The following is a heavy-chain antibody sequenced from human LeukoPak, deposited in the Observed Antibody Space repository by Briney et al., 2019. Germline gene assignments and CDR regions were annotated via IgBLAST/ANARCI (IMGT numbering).Heavy chain of an antibody. V-gene: IGHV1-2*02. CDR3: ARVSGSYSPPDY. CDR1: GYTFTGYY. J-gene: IGHJ4*02. Sequence: GASVKVSCKASGYTFTGYYMHWVRQAPGQGLEWMGWINHNSGGTNYAQKFQGRVTMTRDTSISTAYMELSRLRSDDTAVYYCARVSGSYSPPDYWGQGTLVTVSS. D-gene: IGHD1-26*01. CDR2: INHNSGGT.